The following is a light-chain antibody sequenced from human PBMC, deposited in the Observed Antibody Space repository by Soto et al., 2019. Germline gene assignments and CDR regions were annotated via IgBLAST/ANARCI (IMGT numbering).Light chain of an antibody. J-gene: IGKJ1*01. CDR3: QQFYSTTWT. CDR1: HIVLDSSNNKNY. Sequence: DIAMTQSPDSLAVSLCEIANIKCKSSHIVLDSSNNKNYLAWYQQKPGQTPKLLXYWASTRESGVPDRFSGSGSGTDVTLTISSLKEEDGAVYYCQQFYSTTWTFGQGTKVDIK. CDR2: WAS. V-gene: IGKV4-1*01.